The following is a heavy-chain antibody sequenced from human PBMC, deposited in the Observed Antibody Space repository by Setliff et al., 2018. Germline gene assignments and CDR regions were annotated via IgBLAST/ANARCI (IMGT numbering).Heavy chain of an antibody. CDR1: GGSITSGRYY. J-gene: IGHJ5*02. CDR3: ARRIYCSSTSCSLNNWFDP. V-gene: IGHV4-39*01. Sequence: PSETLSLTCTVSGGSITSGRYYWGWIRQPPGQGLEWIASIHYSENTYYNPSLKSRVTMSVETSKNQFSLKLSSVTAADTAVYYCARRIYCSSTSCSLNNWFDPWGQGTLVTVSS. D-gene: IGHD2-2*01. CDR2: IHYSENT.